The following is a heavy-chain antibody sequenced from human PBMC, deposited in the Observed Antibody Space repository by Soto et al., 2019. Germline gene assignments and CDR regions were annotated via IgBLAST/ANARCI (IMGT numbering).Heavy chain of an antibody. V-gene: IGHV1-46*01. CDR1: GYTFTSYY. D-gene: IGHD6-13*01. J-gene: IGHJ6*02. Sequence: QVQLVQSGAEVKKPGASVKVSCKASGYTFTSYYMHWVRQAPGQGLEWMGIINPSGGSTSYAQKFQGRVTMTRDTSTSTVYMELSSLRSEDTAVYYCARDGTGVSSWFPYYYYGMDVWGQGTTVTVSS. CDR3: ARDGTGVSSWFPYYYYGMDV. CDR2: INPSGGST.